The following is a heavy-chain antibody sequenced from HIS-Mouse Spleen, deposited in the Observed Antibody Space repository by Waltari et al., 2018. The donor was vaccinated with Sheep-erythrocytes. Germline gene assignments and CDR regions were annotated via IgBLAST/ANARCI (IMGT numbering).Heavy chain of an antibody. V-gene: IGHV1-2*04. CDR1: GYTFTGYS. J-gene: IGHJ1*01. D-gene: IGHD2-2*01. CDR2: INPNSGGT. CDR3: ARGYCSSTSCYGYFQH. Sequence: QVQLVQSGAEVKKPGASVKVSCKASGYTFTGYSMHLVRQAPGQGLEWMGWINPNSGGTNYAQNGEAVKTHTNISESHPNATFSTAYMELSRLRSDDTAVYYCARGYCSSTSCYGYFQHWGQGTLVTVSS.